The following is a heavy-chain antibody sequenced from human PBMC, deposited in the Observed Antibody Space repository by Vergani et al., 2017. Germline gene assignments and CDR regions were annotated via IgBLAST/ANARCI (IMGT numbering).Heavy chain of an antibody. V-gene: IGHV1-18*01. CDR3: ARRSSSWLRGDYYGMDV. J-gene: IGHJ6*02. CDR2: ISAYNGNT. D-gene: IGHD6-13*01. CDR1: GYTFTSYG. Sequence: QVQLVQSGAEVKKPGASVKVSCKASGYTFTSYGLSWVRQAPGQGLEWMGWISAYNGNTNYAQKLQGRVTMTTDTSTSTAYMELRSLRSDDTAVYYCARRSSSWLRGDYYGMDVWGQGTTVTVSS.